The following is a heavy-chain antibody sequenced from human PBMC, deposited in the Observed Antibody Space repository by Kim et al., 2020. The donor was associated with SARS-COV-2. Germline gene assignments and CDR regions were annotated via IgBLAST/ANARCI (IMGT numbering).Heavy chain of an antibody. CDR3: AKDIWDYSGMDV. CDR2: ISGTGTDL. Sequence: GGSLRLSCAASGFGFNTNAMGWVRQAPGKGLEWVSSISGTGTDLYYADSVRGRFTISRDIGKSTLYLQMNSLRAEDTALYYCAKDIWDYSGMDVWGQGTTVTVSS. V-gene: IGHV3-23*01. J-gene: IGHJ6*02. D-gene: IGHD3-10*01. CDR1: GFGFNTNA.